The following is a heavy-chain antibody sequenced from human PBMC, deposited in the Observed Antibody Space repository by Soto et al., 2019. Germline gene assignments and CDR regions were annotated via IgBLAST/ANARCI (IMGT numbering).Heavy chain of an antibody. Sequence: ASVKVSCKASGYTFTSYGISWVRQAPGQGLEWMGWISAYNGNTNYAQKLQGRVTMTTDTSTSTAYMELSSLRSEDTAVYYCARGRYFGNTVSSAKTYYYYYYMDVWGKGTTVTVSS. CDR3: ARGRYFGNTVSSAKTYYYYYYMDV. V-gene: IGHV1-18*01. J-gene: IGHJ6*03. CDR2: ISAYNGNT. D-gene: IGHD3-9*01. CDR1: GYTFTSYG.